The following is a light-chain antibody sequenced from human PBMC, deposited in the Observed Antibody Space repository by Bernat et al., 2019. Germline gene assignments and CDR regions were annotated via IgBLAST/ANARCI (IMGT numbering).Light chain of an antibody. V-gene: IGLV2-23*02. CDR1: SNDVGKYNL. J-gene: IGLJ3*02. CDR3: CSYAGSSTLV. Sequence: QSALTQPASVSGSPGQSITISCTGTSNDVGKYNLVSWYQQYPGKAPEVMIFEVNKRPSGVSIRFSVSQSGNTASLTITGLQAEDEADYHCCSYAGSSTLVFGGGTKMTVL. CDR2: EVN.